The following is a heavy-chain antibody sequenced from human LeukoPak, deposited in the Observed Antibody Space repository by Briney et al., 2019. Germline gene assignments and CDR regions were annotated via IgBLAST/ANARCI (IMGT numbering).Heavy chain of an antibody. J-gene: IGHJ4*02. V-gene: IGHV3-23*01. CDR3: AKGGRYSYGRNYFDY. CDR2: ISGSGGST. D-gene: IGHD5-18*01. Sequence: PGGSLRLSCAASGFTFSSYAMSWVRQAPGKGLEWVSAISGSGGSTYYADSVKGRFTISRDNSKNTLYLQMNSLRAEDTAVYYRAKGGRYSYGRNYFDYWGQGTLVTVSS. CDR1: GFTFSSYA.